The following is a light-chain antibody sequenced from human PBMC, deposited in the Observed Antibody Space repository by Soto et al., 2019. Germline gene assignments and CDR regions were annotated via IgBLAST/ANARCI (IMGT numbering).Light chain of an antibody. CDR3: QQYYSYPWT. Sequence: ELVMTQSRAAPCARLVAGDTLCGRASQSVSSDFAWYQLKPGQAPRLLIYGASSRATGIPARFSGSGSGTDFTLTISCLQSEELATHYCQQYYSYPWTVGQGTKVDIK. J-gene: IGKJ1*01. CDR1: QSVSSD. CDR2: GAS. V-gene: IGKV3-15*01.